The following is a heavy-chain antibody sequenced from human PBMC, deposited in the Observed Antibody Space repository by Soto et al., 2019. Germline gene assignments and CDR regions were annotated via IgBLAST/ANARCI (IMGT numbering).Heavy chain of an antibody. D-gene: IGHD6-19*01. J-gene: IGHJ2*01. CDR1: GFTFSSYW. V-gene: IGHV3-74*01. CDR3: ATDKVMNKQGWAVAGPQFFDL. Sequence: GGSLRLSCAASGFTFSSYWMHWVRQAPGKGLVWVSRISSDGTITIYADSVKGRFTISRDNARNTLYLQMNSLRAEDTALYYCATDKVMNKQGWAVAGPQFFDLWGRGTLVTVSS. CDR2: ISSDGTIT.